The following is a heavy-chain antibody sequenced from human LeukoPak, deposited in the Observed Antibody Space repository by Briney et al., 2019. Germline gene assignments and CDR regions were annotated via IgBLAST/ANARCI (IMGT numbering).Heavy chain of an antibody. J-gene: IGHJ4*02. V-gene: IGHV4-31*03. CDR2: IYYSGST. D-gene: IGHD3-9*01. Sequence: SETLSLTCTVSGGSISSGGYYWSWIRQHPGKGLEWIGYIYYSGSTYYNPSLKSRVTISVDTSKNQFSLKLSSVTAADTAVYYCARVGYDILTGSSGFDYWGQGTLVTVSS. CDR3: ARVGYDILTGSSGFDY. CDR1: GGSISSGGYY.